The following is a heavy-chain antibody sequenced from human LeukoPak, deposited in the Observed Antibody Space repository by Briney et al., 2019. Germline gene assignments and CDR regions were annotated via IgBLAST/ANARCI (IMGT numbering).Heavy chain of an antibody. Sequence: GGSLRLSCAASGFTVSGNYMSWVRQAPGKGLEWVSVIYSGGSTYYADSVKGRFTISRDNSKNTLYLQMNSLRAEDTAVYYCARDNKGSYSSDYWGQGTLVTVSS. CDR3: ARDNKGSYSSDY. V-gene: IGHV3-66*02. D-gene: IGHD1-26*01. J-gene: IGHJ4*02. CDR2: IYSGGST. CDR1: GFTVSGNY.